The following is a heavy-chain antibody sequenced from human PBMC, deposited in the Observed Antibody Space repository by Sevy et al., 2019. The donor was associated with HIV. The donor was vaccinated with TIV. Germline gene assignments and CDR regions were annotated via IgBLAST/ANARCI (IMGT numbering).Heavy chain of an antibody. CDR2: MNPNSGNT. D-gene: IGHD2-21*02. CDR3: ARVVEYCGGDCYNYYYYMDV. V-gene: IGHV1-8*03. CDR1: GYTFTSYD. Sequence: ASVKVSCKASGYTFTSYDINWVRQATGQGLEWMGWMNPNSGNTGYAQKFQGRVTITRNTSISTAYMELCSLRSEDTAVYYCARVVEYCGGDCYNYYYYMDVWGKGTTVTVSS. J-gene: IGHJ6*03.